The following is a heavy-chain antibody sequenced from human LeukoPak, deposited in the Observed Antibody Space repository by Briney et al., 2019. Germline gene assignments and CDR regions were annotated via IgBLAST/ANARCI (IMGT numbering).Heavy chain of an antibody. CDR3: ARGVRRFDP. V-gene: IGHV4-34*01. J-gene: IGHJ5*02. CDR1: GGSFSGYY. D-gene: IGHD6-6*01. CDR2: INHSGST. Sequence: TSETLSLTCAVYGGSFSGYYWSWIRQPPGKGLEWIGEINHSGSTNYNPSLKSRVTISVDTSKNQFSLKLSSVTAADTAVYYCARGVRRFDPWGQGTLVTVSS.